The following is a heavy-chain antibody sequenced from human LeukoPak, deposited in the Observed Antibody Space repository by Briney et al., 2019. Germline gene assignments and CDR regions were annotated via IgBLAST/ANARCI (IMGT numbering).Heavy chain of an antibody. CDR3: ARESLYP. J-gene: IGHJ5*02. CDR2: MNPNSGRT. V-gene: IGHV1-8*01. Sequence: ASVKVSCKASGYTFTSYDINWVRQATGQGLEWMGFMNPNSGRTAYAQNFLGRLTISIDTSINTAYMELSNLRSDDTAVYYCARESLYPWGQGTLVTVSS. D-gene: IGHD3-16*01. CDR1: GYTFTSYD.